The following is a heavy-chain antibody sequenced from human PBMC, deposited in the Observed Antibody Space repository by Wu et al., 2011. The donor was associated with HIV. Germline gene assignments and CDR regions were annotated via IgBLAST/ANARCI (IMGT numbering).Heavy chain of an antibody. Sequence: QVQLVQSGAEVKKPGSSVTVSCKASGGTFSSYAISWVRQAPGQGLEWMGMIIPIFGTAKYAQKFQGRVTITADDSTSTAYMELSSLRSEDTAVYYCARVARHCSPTTCRYSWFDPWGPGSPGHRLL. CDR3: ARVARHCSPTTCRYSWFDP. J-gene: IGHJ5*02. V-gene: IGHV1-69*15. D-gene: IGHD2-15*01. CDR2: IIPIFGTA. CDR1: GGTFSSYA.